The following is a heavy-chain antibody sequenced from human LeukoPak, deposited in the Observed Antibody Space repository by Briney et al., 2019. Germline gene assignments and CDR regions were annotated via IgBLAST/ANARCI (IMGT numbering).Heavy chain of an antibody. CDR1: GFSLSGYA. D-gene: IGHD1-26*01. V-gene: IGHV3-23*01. J-gene: IGHJ4*02. CDR2: ISGSGGST. CDR3: AKDPHSGSYYPYFDY. Sequence: GGSLRLSCSASGFSLSGYAMSWVRQAPGKGLEWVSAISGSGGSTYYADSVKGRFTISRDNSKNTLYLQMNSLRAEDTAVYYCAKDPHSGSYYPYFDYWGQGTLVTVSS.